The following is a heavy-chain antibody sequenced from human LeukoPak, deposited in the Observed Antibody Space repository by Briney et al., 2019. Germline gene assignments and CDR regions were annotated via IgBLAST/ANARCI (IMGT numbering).Heavy chain of an antibody. Sequence: GGSLRLSCVVSGFTFSSYAMHWVRQAPGKGLEWVAVISYDGSNKYYADSVKGRFTISRDNSKNTLYLQMNSLRAEDTAVYYCARDRGWQQFDFWGQGTLVTVSS. D-gene: IGHD5-24*01. CDR3: ARDRGWQQFDF. V-gene: IGHV3-30-3*01. J-gene: IGHJ4*02. CDR2: ISYDGSNK. CDR1: GFTFSSYA.